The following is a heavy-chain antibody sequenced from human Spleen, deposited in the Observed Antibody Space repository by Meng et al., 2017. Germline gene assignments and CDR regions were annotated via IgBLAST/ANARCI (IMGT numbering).Heavy chain of an antibody. CDR1: GFTFDDYA. J-gene: IGHJ4*02. V-gene: IGHV3-9*01. CDR3: ARTRRFGVVMHY. Sequence: SLKISCAASGFTFDDYAMHWVRQVPGKGLEWVSGISWNSAYIAYADSVKGRFTISRDNAKNSLYLQMNSLRAEDTAIYYCARTRRFGVVMHYWGQGTLVTVSS. CDR2: ISWNSAYI. D-gene: IGHD3-3*01.